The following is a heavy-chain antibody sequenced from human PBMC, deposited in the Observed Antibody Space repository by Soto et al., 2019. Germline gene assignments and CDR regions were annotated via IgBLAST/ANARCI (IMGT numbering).Heavy chain of an antibody. CDR3: AREKIVLMVYATFDY. CDR2: IYHSGST. J-gene: IGHJ4*02. CDR1: GYSISSGYY. V-gene: IGHV4-38-2*02. Sequence: SETLSLTCAVSGYSISSGYYCGWIRQPPGKGLEWIGSIYHSGSTYYNPSLKSRVTISVDTSKNQFSLKLSSVTAADTAVYYCAREKIVLMVYATFDYWGQGTLVTVSS. D-gene: IGHD2-8*01.